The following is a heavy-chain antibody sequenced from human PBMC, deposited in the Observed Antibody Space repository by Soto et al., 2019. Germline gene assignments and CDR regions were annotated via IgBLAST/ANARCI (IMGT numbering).Heavy chain of an antibody. D-gene: IGHD3-10*01. J-gene: IGHJ3*02. V-gene: IGHV4-31*03. CDR2: IYYLGST. CDR1: GGSISSGGYY. CDR3: ARFYMVRGVMSAFDI. Sequence: QVQLQESGPGLVKPSQTLFLACTVSGGSISSGGYYWSGIRQHPGKGLEWIGYIYYLGSTYYNPSLKSRVTISVDTSKKQFSLKLSSVTAADTAVYYCARFYMVRGVMSAFDIGGQGTMVTVSS.